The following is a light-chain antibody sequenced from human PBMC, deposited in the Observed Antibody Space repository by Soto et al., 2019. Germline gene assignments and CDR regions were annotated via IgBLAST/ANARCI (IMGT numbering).Light chain of an antibody. CDR3: QQYNNWPMWT. V-gene: IGKV3-15*01. Sequence: EIVLTQSPGTLSLSPGERATLSCRASQSVSSSYLAWYQQSPGQAPRLLIYGASTRATGIPARFSGSGSGTEFTLTINSLQSEDFAVYYCQQYNNWPMWTFGQGTKV. J-gene: IGKJ1*01. CDR2: GAS. CDR1: QSVSSSY.